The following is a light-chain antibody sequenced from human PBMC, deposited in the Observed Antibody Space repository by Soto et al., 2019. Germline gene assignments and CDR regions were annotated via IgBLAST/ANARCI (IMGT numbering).Light chain of an antibody. J-gene: IGKJ1*01. Sequence: AIRMTQSPSSLSASTGDRVTITCRASQGISSYLAWYQQKPGKAPKLLIYAASTLQSGVPSRFSGSGSGTAFTLTISCLQSDDLATYYCQQYYSYHRKFGYATKV. CDR3: QQYYSYHRK. CDR1: QGISSY. V-gene: IGKV1-8*01. CDR2: AAS.